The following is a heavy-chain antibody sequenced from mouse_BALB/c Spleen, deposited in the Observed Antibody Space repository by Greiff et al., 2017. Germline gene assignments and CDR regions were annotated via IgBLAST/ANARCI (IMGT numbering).Heavy chain of an antibody. J-gene: IGHJ2*01. Sequence: EVQLQQSGPSLVKPSQTLSLTCSVTGDSITSGYWNWIRKFSGNKLEYMGYISYSGSTYYNPSLKSRISITRDTSKNQYYLQLNSVTTEDTATYYCARGGWITTVVWDYWGQGTTLTVSS. V-gene: IGHV3-8*02. D-gene: IGHD1-1*01. CDR1: GDSITSGY. CDR2: ISYSGST. CDR3: ARGGWITTVVWDY.